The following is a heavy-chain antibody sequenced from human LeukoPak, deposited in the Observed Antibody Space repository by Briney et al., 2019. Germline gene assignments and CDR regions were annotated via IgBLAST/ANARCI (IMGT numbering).Heavy chain of an antibody. CDR1: GGSFSGYY. CDR3: ARVRAPRVVPAAMPGTGPYYYYYYMDV. J-gene: IGHJ6*03. Sequence: SETLSLTCAVYGGSFSGYYWSWIRQPPGKGLEWIGEINHSGSTNYNPSLKSRVTISVDTSKNQFSLKLSSVTAADTAVYYCARVRAPRVVPAAMPGTGPYYYYYYMDVWGKGTTVTVSS. D-gene: IGHD2-2*01. V-gene: IGHV4-34*01. CDR2: INHSGST.